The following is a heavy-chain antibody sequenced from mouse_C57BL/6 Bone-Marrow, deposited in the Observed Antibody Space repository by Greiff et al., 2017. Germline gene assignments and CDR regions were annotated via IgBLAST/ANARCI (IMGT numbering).Heavy chain of an antibody. J-gene: IGHJ4*01. CDR3: ARGYDYDYTMDY. Sequence: VQLQQSGPELVKPGASVKISCKASGYSFTDYNMNWVKQSTGKSLEWIGVINPNDGTTSYNQKFKGKATLTVDQASSTAYMQLNSRTSEDSAVYYCARGYDYDYTMDYWGQGTSVTVSS. CDR1: GYSFTDYN. D-gene: IGHD2-4*01. V-gene: IGHV1-39*01. CDR2: INPNDGTT.